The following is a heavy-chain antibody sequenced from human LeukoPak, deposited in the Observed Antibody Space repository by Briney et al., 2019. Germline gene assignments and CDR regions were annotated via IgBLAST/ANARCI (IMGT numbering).Heavy chain of an antibody. CDR1: GYTFSDNH. D-gene: IGHD7-27*01. Sequence: GASVKVSCKDSGYTFSDNHMYWIRQAPGQGLECMGWISPKSGGTNYAQKFQGRITMTGDTSISTGYMELTSLRSDDTAVYYCARELGRNAYDVWGQGTMVTVSS. V-gene: IGHV1-2*02. J-gene: IGHJ3*01. CDR3: ARELGRNAYDV. CDR2: ISPKSGGT.